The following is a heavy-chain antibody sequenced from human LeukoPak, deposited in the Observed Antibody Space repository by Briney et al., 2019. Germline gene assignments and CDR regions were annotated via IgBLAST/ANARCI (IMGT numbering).Heavy chain of an antibody. V-gene: IGHV4-4*02. CDR1: GGSISSSNC. CDR2: IYHSGST. D-gene: IGHD6-13*01. J-gene: IGHJ4*02. CDR3: ARDARPSLHSSSWFDY. Sequence: SETLSLTCAVSGGSISSSNCWSWVRQPPGKGLEGIGEIYHSGSTNYNPSLKGRVTISVDKSKNQFSLKLSSVTAADTAVYYCARDARPSLHSSSWFDYWGQGTLVTVSS.